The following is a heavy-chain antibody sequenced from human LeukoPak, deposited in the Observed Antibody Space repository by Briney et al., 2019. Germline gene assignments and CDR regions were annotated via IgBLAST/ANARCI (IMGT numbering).Heavy chain of an antibody. D-gene: IGHD3-16*01. CDR2: ISYDGSNK. V-gene: IGHV3-30-3*01. CDR1: GFTFSSYA. CDR3: ATLGVY. Sequence: QPGRSLRLSCAASGFTFSSYAMHWVRQAPGKGLEWVAVISYDGSNKYYADSVKGRFTISRDYSKNTLYLQMSSLRAEDTAVYYCATLGVYWGQGTLVTVSS. J-gene: IGHJ4*02.